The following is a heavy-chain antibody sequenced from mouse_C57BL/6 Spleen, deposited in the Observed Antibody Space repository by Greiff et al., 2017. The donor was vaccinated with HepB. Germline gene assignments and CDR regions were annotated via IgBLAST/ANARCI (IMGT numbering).Heavy chain of an antibody. V-gene: IGHV1-59*01. CDR3: AREGLYDYDKNFDY. J-gene: IGHJ2*01. CDR2: IDPSDSYT. Sequence: QVHVKQPGAELVRPGTSVKLSCKASGYTFTSYWMHWVKQRPGQGLEWIGVIDPSDSYTNYNQKFKGKATLTVDTSSSTAYMQLSSLTSEDSAVYYCAREGLYDYDKNFDYWGQGTTLTVSS. CDR1: GYTFTSYW. D-gene: IGHD2-4*01.